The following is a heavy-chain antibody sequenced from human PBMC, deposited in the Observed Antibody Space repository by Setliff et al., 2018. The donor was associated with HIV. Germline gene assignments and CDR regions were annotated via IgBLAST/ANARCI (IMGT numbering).Heavy chain of an antibody. V-gene: IGHV4-61*02. CDR1: GGSIRSGSYY. Sequence: SETLSLTCPLSGGSIRSGSYYWRWIRQPAGKGLEWIGRMYTTGNTNYNPSLKSQVTIAVDTSQNQFTLTLNSVTAADTAVYYCARVLPPNFISAFVRGSFDYWGQGTLVTVSS. CDR3: ARVLPPNFISAFVRGSFDY. CDR2: MYTTGNT. J-gene: IGHJ4*02. D-gene: IGHD3-3*02.